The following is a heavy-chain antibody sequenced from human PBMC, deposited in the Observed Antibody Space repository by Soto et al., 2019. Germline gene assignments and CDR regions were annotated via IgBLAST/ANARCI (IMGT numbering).Heavy chain of an antibody. Sequence: PGGSLRLSCAASGFTFSSYAMSWVRQAPGNGLEWVSAISGSGGSTYYADSVKGRFTISRDNSKNTLYLQMNSLRAEDTAVYYCAKDRTPYNWNYVHYFDYWGQGTLVTVSS. CDR2: ISGSGGST. J-gene: IGHJ4*02. CDR1: GFTFSSYA. D-gene: IGHD1-7*01. V-gene: IGHV3-23*01. CDR3: AKDRTPYNWNYVHYFDY.